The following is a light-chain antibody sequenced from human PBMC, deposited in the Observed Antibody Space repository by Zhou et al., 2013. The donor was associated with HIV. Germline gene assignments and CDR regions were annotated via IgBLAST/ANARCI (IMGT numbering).Light chain of an antibody. J-gene: IGKJ5*01. Sequence: EIVLTQSPATLSLFPGERATLSCRASLSVSNYLGWYQQKPGQAPRLLIYDASNRATGIPARFSGSGSGTDFTLTISSLEPEDFAVYYCQQRSNWPPITFGQGTRLEIK. CDR1: LSVSNY. V-gene: IGKV3-11*01. CDR2: DAS. CDR3: QQRSNWPPIT.